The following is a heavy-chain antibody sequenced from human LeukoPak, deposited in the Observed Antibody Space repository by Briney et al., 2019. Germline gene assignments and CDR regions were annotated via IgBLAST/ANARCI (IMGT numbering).Heavy chain of an antibody. Sequence: QSGGSLRLSCAASGFTFSSYGMHWVRQAPGKGLEWVAVISYDGSNKYYADSVKGRFTISRDNSKNTLYLQMNSLRAEDTAVYYCAKGKTILDTLFEADYWGQGTLVTVSS. D-gene: IGHD3-3*01. CDR2: ISYDGSNK. CDR1: GFTFSSYG. V-gene: IGHV3-30*18. CDR3: AKGKTILDTLFEADY. J-gene: IGHJ4*02.